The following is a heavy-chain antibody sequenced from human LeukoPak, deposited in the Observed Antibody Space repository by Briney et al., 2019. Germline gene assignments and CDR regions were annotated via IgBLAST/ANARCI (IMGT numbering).Heavy chain of an antibody. CDR1: GYSISSGYY. J-gene: IGHJ6*03. Sequence: SETLSLTCTVSGYSISSGYYWGWIRQPPGKGLVWIGSIYHSGSTYYNPSLKSRVTISVDTSKNQFSLKLSSVTAADTAVYYCARDNWNYNYYYYYMDVWGKGTTVTVSS. V-gene: IGHV4-38-2*02. CDR2: IYHSGST. D-gene: IGHD1-7*01. CDR3: ARDNWNYNYYYYYMDV.